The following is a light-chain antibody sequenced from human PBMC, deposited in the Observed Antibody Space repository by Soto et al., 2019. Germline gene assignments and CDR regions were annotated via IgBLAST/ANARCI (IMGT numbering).Light chain of an antibody. V-gene: IGKV1-39*01. CDR3: QQSYSSPPT. CDR1: QSISNH. Sequence: DIQMTQSPSSLSASVEDRVIITCRASQSISNHLNWCQQKPGKAPKLLIFAASSLQSGVPSRFSGSRSGPDFTLTISSLQPEDFATYYCQQSYSSPPTFGQGTKVEIK. CDR2: AAS. J-gene: IGKJ1*01.